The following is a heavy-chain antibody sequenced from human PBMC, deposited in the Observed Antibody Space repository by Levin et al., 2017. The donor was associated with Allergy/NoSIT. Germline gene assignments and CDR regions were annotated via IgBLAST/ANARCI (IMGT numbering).Heavy chain of an antibody. CDR3: AREVYCTNGVCYTASLGDDYFDY. J-gene: IGHJ4*02. CDR1: GGSVSSGSYY. D-gene: IGHD2-8*01. V-gene: IGHV4-61*01. CDR2: IYYSGST. Sequence: SETLSLTCTVSGGSVSSGSYYWSWIRQPPGKGLEWIGYIYYSGSTNYNPSLKSRVTISVDTSKNQFSLKLSSVTAADTAVYYCAREVYCTNGVCYTASLGDDYFDYWGQGTLVTVSS.